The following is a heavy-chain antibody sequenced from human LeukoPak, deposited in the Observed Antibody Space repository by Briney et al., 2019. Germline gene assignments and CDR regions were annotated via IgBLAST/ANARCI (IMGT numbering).Heavy chain of an antibody. CDR1: EFTFSSYW. J-gene: IGHJ4*02. CDR2: IKQDGREI. D-gene: IGHD6-13*01. V-gene: IGHV3-7*01. CDR3: ARSYSRFDY. Sequence: GGSLRLSCVASEFTFSSYWMSWVRQAPGRGLEWVANIKQDGREIYYVGSVKGRFTISRDNAKKSLYLQMHSLRAEDTAVYYCARSYSRFDYWGQGTLVTVSS.